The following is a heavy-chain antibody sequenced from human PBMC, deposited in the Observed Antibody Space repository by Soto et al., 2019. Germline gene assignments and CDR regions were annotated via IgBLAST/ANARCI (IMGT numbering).Heavy chain of an antibody. Sequence: QVQLVQSGAEVKKPGSSVKVSCKASGGTFSSYAISWVRQAPGQGLEWMGGIIPIFGTANYAQKFQGRVTITADESTSTAYRELSSLRSEDTAVYYCARNYGDIRRGYYYGMDVWGQGTTVTVSS. CDR2: IIPIFGTA. V-gene: IGHV1-69*01. CDR1: GGTFSSYA. D-gene: IGHD4-17*01. CDR3: ARNYGDIRRGYYYGMDV. J-gene: IGHJ6*02.